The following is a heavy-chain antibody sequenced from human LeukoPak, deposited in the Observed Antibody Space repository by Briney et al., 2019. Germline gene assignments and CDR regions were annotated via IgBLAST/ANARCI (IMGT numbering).Heavy chain of an antibody. D-gene: IGHD3-10*01. Sequence: SETLSLTCAVYGGSFSGYYWSWIRQPPGKGLEWIGYIYYSGSTYYNPSLKSRVTISVDTSKNQFSLKLSSVTAADTAVYYCARGPYGSGSYYRGPYFDYWGQGTLVTVSS. CDR1: GGSFSGYY. CDR2: IYYSGST. CDR3: ARGPYGSGSYYRGPYFDY. J-gene: IGHJ4*02. V-gene: IGHV4-34*09.